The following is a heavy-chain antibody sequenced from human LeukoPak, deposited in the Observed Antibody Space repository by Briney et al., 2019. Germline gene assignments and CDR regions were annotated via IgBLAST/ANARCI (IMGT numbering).Heavy chain of an antibody. CDR1: GYAISSGYY. Sequence: SETLSLTCAVSGYAISSGYYWGWIRQPPGKGLEWIGSFYPGGSTYYNPSLKSRVTMSVDTSKNQFSLNLRSVTAADTAVYYCARGTTRLCPDYWGQGTLVIVSS. D-gene: IGHD1-7*01. V-gene: IGHV4-38-2*01. CDR3: ARGTTRLCPDY. CDR2: FYPGGST. J-gene: IGHJ4*02.